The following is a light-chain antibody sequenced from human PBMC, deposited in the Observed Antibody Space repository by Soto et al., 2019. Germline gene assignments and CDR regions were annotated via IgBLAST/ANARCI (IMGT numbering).Light chain of an antibody. Sequence: QSALTQPPSASGSPGQSVTISCTGTSSDVGGYNYVYWYQQHPGKAPKLMISEVSKRPSGVPDRFSGSKSGNTASLTVSGLQAEDESDYYYSSFAGNNNLVFGGGTKLTVL. J-gene: IGLJ2*01. CDR3: SSFAGNNNLV. CDR1: SSDVGGYNY. CDR2: EVS. V-gene: IGLV2-8*01.